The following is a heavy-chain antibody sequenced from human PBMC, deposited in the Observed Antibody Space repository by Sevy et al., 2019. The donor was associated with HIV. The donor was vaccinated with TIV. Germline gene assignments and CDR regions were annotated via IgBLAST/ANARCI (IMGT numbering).Heavy chain of an antibody. J-gene: IGHJ5*02. CDR3: ARGQLQFLEWFLGGS. Sequence: ASVKVSCKASGYTFTDYFMHWVRQAHGQGLEWMGWINPNSGGTNYAQKFQGRVTMTRDTSISTAYMELNRLRSDDTAVYYCARGQLQFLEWFLGGSWGQGTLVTVSS. CDR2: INPNSGGT. CDR1: GYTFTDYF. D-gene: IGHD3-3*01. V-gene: IGHV1-2*02.